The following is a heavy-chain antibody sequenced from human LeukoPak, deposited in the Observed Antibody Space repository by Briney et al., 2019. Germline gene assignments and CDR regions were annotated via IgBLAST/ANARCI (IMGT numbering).Heavy chain of an antibody. V-gene: IGHV3-23*01. CDR2: IRPDGDRT. CDR3: AREQSGTRGWYTVDY. CDR1: GFTFSTYA. J-gene: IGHJ4*02. D-gene: IGHD6-19*01. Sequence: GGSLRLSCAASGFTFSTYAITWVHQGPGKGLEWVSAIRPDGDRTYYTDSVRGRFTISRDNSRDTVYLQVNSLRVEDTAVYYCAREQSGTRGWYTVDYWGQGTLVTVSS.